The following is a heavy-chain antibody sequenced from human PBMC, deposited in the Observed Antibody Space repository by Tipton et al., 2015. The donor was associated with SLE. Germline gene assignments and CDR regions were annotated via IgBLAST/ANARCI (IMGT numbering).Heavy chain of an antibody. V-gene: IGHV3-30*02. CDR1: TSSGSS. D-gene: IGHD4-17*01. J-gene: IGHJ4*02. Sequence: TSSGSSWGWVRQAPGKGLEWVAFIRYDGGRVYYADSVKGRFTISRDNSKNTLYLQMNSLRGEDTAVYYCAKDAGSYGDYWGQGTLVTVYS. CDR3: AKDAGSYGDY. CDR2: IRYDGGRV.